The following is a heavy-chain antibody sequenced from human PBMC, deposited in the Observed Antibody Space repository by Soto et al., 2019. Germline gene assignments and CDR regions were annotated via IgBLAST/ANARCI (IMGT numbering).Heavy chain of an antibody. CDR1: GGSISSGGYY. CDR2: IYYSGST. CDR3: AREYYYDSSGFDPIDAFDF. D-gene: IGHD3-22*01. J-gene: IGHJ3*01. V-gene: IGHV4-31*03. Sequence: QVQLQESGPGLVKPSQTLSLTCTVSGGSISSGGYYWSWIRQHPGKGLEWIGYIYYSGSTYYNPSLKSRVTISVDTSKNQFSLKLSSVTAADTAVYYCAREYYYDSSGFDPIDAFDFWGQGTMVTVSS.